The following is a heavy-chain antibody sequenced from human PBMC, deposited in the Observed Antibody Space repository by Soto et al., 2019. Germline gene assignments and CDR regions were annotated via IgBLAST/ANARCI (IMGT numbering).Heavy chain of an antibody. CDR3: AREPNESYYFDY. CDR1: GYTFTNYY. CDR2: IRPSGGRT. J-gene: IGHJ4*02. D-gene: IGHD5-18*01. V-gene: IGHV1-46*01. Sequence: QVHLVQSGAEVKKPGASVKVSCKASGYTFTNYYIHWVPQAPGQGLEWLGIIRPSGGRTEYAQRFQGRVTMTRDTSTSTVYMELTSLTSEDTAVYYCAREPNESYYFDYWGQGTLVTVSS.